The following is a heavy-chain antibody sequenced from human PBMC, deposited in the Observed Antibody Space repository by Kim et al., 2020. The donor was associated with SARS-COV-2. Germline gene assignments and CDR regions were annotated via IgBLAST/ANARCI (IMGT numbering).Heavy chain of an antibody. V-gene: IGHV1-18*01. CDR3: ARNDFWSGYLNWFDP. D-gene: IGHD3-3*01. Sequence: QKLQGRVTMTTDTATSTAYMELRSLRSDDTAVYYCARNDFWSGYLNWFDPWGQGTLVTVSS. J-gene: IGHJ5*02.